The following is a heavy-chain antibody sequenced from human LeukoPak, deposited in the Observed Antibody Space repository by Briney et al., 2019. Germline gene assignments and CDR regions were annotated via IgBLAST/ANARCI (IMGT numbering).Heavy chain of an antibody. J-gene: IGHJ3*02. Sequence: PGGSLRLSCAASGFTFNSYAMHWVRQAAGKGLEWVAIISYAGGNKFYADSVKGRFAISRDNSKNTLYLQMDSLRAEDTAVYYCAKTKVGTGLDALDIWGQGTMVTVSS. CDR1: GFTFNSYA. V-gene: IGHV3-30-3*02. D-gene: IGHD2-21*02. CDR3: AKTKVGTGLDALDI. CDR2: ISYAGGNK.